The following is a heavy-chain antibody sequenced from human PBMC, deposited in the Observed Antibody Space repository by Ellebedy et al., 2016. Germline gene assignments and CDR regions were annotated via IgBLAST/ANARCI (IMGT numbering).Heavy chain of an antibody. CDR1: GYSISSGYY. V-gene: IGHV4-38-2*02. D-gene: IGHD2-2*02. CDR2: IYHSGST. CDR3: ARGGKGYCSSTSCYTDWFDP. J-gene: IGHJ5*02. Sequence: SETLSLXXTVSGYSISSGYYWGWIRQPPGKGLEWIGSIYHSGSTYYNPSLKSRVTISVDTSKNQFSLKLSSVTAADTAVYYCARGGKGYCSSTSCYTDWFDPWGQGTLVTVSS.